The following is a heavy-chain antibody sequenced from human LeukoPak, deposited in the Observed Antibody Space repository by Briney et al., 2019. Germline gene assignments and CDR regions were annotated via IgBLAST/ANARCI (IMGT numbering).Heavy chain of an antibody. CDR2: INWNGGST. V-gene: IGHV3-20*04. CDR1: GFTFDDYG. CDR3: AKAEAPRGIVVVPAAMAYAFDI. D-gene: IGHD2-2*01. J-gene: IGHJ3*02. Sequence: PGGSLRLSCAASGFTFDDYGMSWVRQAPGKGLEWVSGINWNGGSTGYADSVKGRFTISRDNSKNTLYLQMNSLRAEDTAVYYCAKAEAPRGIVVVPAAMAYAFDIWGQGTMVTVSS.